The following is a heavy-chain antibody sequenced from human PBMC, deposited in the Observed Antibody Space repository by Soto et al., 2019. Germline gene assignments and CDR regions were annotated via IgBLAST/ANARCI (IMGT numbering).Heavy chain of an antibody. CDR1: GYTFTSYD. J-gene: IGHJ4*02. Sequence: QVQLVQSGAEVKKPGASVKVSCKASGYTFTSYDINWVRQATGQGLEWMGWMNPNSGNTGYAQKFQGRFIMTRNTSISTAYMELSSLRSEDTAVYYCARGQDTIFGVVIMGYWGQGTLVTGSS. CDR2: MNPNSGNT. D-gene: IGHD3-3*01. CDR3: ARGQDTIFGVVIMGY. V-gene: IGHV1-8*01.